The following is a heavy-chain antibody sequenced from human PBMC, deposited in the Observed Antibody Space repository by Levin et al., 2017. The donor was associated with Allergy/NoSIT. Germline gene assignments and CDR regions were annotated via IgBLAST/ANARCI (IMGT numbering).Heavy chain of an antibody. Sequence: EASVKVSCKVSGGAFTTYVISWVRQAPRQGPEWMGGIIPMFHRANYAQRFQGRVTITADESTSTAYMELTSLRSEDTAVYYCATGEATIVTQQYFDYWGQGTLVTVSS. J-gene: IGHJ4*02. CDR2: IIPMFHRA. CDR1: GGAFTTYV. D-gene: IGHD3-16*02. V-gene: IGHV1-69*13. CDR3: ATGEATIVTQQYFDY.